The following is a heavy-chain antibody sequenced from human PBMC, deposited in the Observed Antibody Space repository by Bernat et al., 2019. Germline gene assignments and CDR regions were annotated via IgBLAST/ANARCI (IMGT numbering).Heavy chain of an antibody. V-gene: IGHV3-7*01. Sequence: EVQLVESGGGLVQPGGSLRLSCAASGFTFSSYWMSWVRQAPGKGLEWVANIKQDGSEKHYVDSVKGRFTISRDNAKNSLYLQMNSLRAEDTAVYYCARDAKLQRGKFDYWGQGTLVTVSS. CDR1: GFTFSSYW. J-gene: IGHJ4*02. CDR3: ARDAKLQRGKFDY. CDR2: IKQDGSEK.